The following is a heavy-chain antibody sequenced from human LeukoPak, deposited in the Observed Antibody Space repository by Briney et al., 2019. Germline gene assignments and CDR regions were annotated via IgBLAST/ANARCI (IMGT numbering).Heavy chain of an antibody. Sequence: SVKVSCKASGGTFSSYAISWVRQAPGQGLEWMGGIIPIFGTANYAQKFQGRVTITADESTSTAYMELSSLRSEDTAVYYCARTNYYDSSGYYSALDYWGQGTLVTVSS. D-gene: IGHD3-22*01. CDR1: GGTFSSYA. CDR2: IIPIFGTA. CDR3: ARTNYYDSSGYYSALDY. J-gene: IGHJ4*02. V-gene: IGHV1-69*13.